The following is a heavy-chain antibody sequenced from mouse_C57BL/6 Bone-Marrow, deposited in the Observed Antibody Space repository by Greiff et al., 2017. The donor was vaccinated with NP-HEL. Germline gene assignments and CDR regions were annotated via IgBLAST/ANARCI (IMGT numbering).Heavy chain of an antibody. V-gene: IGHV1-26*01. CDR1: GYTFTDYY. CDR2: INPNNGGT. CDR3: ARDYSKTDYAMDY. D-gene: IGHD2-5*01. J-gene: IGHJ4*01. Sequence: LQQSGPELVKPGASVKISCKASGYTFTDYYMNWVKQSHGKSLEWIGDINPNNGGTSYNQKFKGKATLTVDKSSSTAYMELRSLTSEDSAVYYCARDYSKTDYAMDYWGQGTSVTVSS.